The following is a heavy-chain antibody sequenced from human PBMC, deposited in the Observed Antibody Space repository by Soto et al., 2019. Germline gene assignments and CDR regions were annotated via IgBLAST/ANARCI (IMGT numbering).Heavy chain of an antibody. V-gene: IGHV4-39*02. CDR1: GGSISSRSSY. Sequence: QLQLQEPGPGLVKASETLSLTCTVSGGSISSRSSYWGWIRQPPGKGLEWIGSIYYIGNTYYNPSLKSRVAISIDSSKTRFSLKLNSVTTADTAVYYFGAQDYGAKGYYFETWGQGTLVTVSS. CDR2: IYYIGNT. CDR3: GAQDYGAKGYYFET. D-gene: IGHD4-17*01. J-gene: IGHJ4*02.